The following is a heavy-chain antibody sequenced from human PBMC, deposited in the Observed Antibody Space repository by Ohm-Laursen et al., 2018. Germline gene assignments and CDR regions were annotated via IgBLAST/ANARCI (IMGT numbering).Heavy chain of an antibody. CDR2: ISAYNGNT. V-gene: IGHV1-18*01. D-gene: IGHD3-9*01. Sequence: ASVKVSCKASGYTLTTYGISWVRQAPGQGLEWMGWISAYNGNTNYAQKLQGRVTMTTDTSTSTAYMELRSLRSDDTAVYYCVRDPGPPNDILTGYRHYYYYCLHVWGQGTTVTVSS. J-gene: IGHJ6*02. CDR3: VRDPGPPNDILTGYRHYYYYCLHV. CDR1: GYTLTTYG.